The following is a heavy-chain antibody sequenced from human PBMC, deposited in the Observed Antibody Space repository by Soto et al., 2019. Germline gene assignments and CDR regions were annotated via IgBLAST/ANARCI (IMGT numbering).Heavy chain of an antibody. V-gene: IGHV4-30-4*02. J-gene: IGHJ6*04. CDR3: ARVPTPSDFYSALDV. Sequence: RIRQSPGKGLEWIGYIFSSGTTYYNPSLKSRLTMSLDTSQNQFSLKLNSVTAADTAVYFCARVPTPSDFYSALDVWGYGTTVTVSS. CDR2: IFSSGTT. D-gene: IGHD2-21*01.